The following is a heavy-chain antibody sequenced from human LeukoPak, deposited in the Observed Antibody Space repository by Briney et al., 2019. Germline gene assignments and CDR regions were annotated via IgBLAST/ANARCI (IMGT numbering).Heavy chain of an antibody. CDR1: GFTFSSYL. CDR2: IKQDGSEK. V-gene: IGHV3-7*01. J-gene: IGHJ4*02. CDR3: ARDPTTDVYFDY. Sequence: GGSLRLSCAASGFTFSSYLMSWVRQAPGKGLEWVASIKQDGSEKYYVDSVKGRFTISRDNAKNSLYLQMNSLRAEDTAVYYCARDPTTDVYFDYWGQGTLVTVSS. D-gene: IGHD4-17*01.